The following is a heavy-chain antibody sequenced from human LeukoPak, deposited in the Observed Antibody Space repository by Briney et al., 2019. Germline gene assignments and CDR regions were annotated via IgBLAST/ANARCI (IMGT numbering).Heavy chain of an antibody. Sequence: GASVKVSCKASVGTFSSYAISWVRQAPGQGLEWMGGIIPIFGTANYAQKFQGRVTITADKSTSTAYMELSSLRSEDTALYYCASSANYGSGSYYNYFDYWGQGTLVTVSS. D-gene: IGHD3-10*01. CDR1: VGTFSSYA. CDR3: ASSANYGSGSYYNYFDY. CDR2: IIPIFGTA. V-gene: IGHV1-69*06. J-gene: IGHJ4*02.